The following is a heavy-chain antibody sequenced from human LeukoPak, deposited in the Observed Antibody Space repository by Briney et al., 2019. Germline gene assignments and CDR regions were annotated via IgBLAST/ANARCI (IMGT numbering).Heavy chain of an antibody. Sequence: ASVKVSCKASGYIFTGHYMNWVRQVPGQGLEWIGRINPKTGGTNYAQNFQGRVTMTRGTSNSTPHLELSMLRPDDTVVYYCARVGDGLNDGFDIWGQGTMVTVFS. CDR3: ARVGDGLNDGFDI. D-gene: IGHD5-24*01. J-gene: IGHJ3*02. CDR2: INPKTGGT. CDR1: GYIFTGHY. V-gene: IGHV1-2*05.